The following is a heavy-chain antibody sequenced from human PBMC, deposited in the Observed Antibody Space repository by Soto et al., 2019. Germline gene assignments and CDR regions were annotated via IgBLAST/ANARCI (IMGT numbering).Heavy chain of an antibody. D-gene: IGHD3-3*01. CDR1: GFPFDDYA. CDR2: ISWNSGSI. J-gene: IGHJ4*02. V-gene: IGHV3-9*01. CDR3: AKDILRFLEWLSPNYFDY. Sequence: PWGPLRLSCAASGFPFDDYAMHWVRQAPGKGLEWVSGISWNSGSIGYADSVKGRFTISRDNAKNSLYLQMNSLRAEDTALYYCAKDILRFLEWLSPNYFDYWGQGTLVTVSS.